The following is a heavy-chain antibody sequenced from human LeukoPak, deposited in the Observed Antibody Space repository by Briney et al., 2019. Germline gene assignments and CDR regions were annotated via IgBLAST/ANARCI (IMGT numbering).Heavy chain of an antibody. CDR1: GFTFSRYA. CDR3: ARDPRGYCSGGSCYGIDY. J-gene: IGHJ4*02. CDR2: ISYDGSNE. V-gene: IGHV3-30-3*01. Sequence: GGFLRLSCAASGFTFSRYAMHWVRQAPGKGLEWVAVISYDGSNEYYADSVKGRFTISRDNSKNTLYLQMNSLRAEDTAVYYCARDPRGYCSGGSCYGIDYWGQGTLVTVSS. D-gene: IGHD2-15*01.